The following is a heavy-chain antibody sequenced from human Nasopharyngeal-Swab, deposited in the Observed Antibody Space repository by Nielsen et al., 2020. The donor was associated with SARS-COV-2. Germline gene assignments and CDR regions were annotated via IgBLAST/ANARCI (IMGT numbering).Heavy chain of an antibody. J-gene: IGHJ4*02. CDR2: ISWNSGSI. Sequence: LKISCAASGFTFDDYAMHWVRQAPGKGLEWVSGISWNSGSIGYADSVKGRFTISRDNAKNSLYLLMNSLRAEDTALYYCAKDKGYSYGRGFDYWGQGTLVTVSS. D-gene: IGHD5-18*01. CDR3: AKDKGYSYGRGFDY. V-gene: IGHV3-9*01. CDR1: GFTFDDYA.